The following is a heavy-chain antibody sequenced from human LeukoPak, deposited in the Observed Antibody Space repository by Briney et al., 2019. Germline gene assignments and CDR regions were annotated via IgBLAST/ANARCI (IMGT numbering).Heavy chain of an antibody. CDR1: GFTFSTYA. CDR3: ARDQGYCTSVNCRGDAFDV. Sequence: QAGGSLRLSCAASGFTFSTYAMNWVRQAPGKGLEWVSGISGGGGSTYYADSVKGRFTISRDNSKNTLYLQMNSLRVEDTAVYYCARDQGYCTSVNCRGDAFDVWGQGSLVSVSS. J-gene: IGHJ3*01. D-gene: IGHD2-8*01. V-gene: IGHV3-23*01. CDR2: ISGGGGST.